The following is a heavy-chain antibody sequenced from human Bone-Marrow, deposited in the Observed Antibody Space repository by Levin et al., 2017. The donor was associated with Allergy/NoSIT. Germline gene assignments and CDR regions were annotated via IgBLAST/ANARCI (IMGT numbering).Heavy chain of an antibody. Sequence: NRGESLKISCQGSGYYFSSFWIAWVRQLPGQGLEWMGMIYPYDSDARYSPSFQGQVTISVDKATDTAYLQWTSLKASDTAIYYCAKFNYGDPFDPWGQGTLVTVSS. CDR2: IYPYDSDA. D-gene: IGHD4-17*01. CDR1: GYYFSSFW. V-gene: IGHV5-51*01. CDR3: AKFNYGDPFDP. J-gene: IGHJ5*02.